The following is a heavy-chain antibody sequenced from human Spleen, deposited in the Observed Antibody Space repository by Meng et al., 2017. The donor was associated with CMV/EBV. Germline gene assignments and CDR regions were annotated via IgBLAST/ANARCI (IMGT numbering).Heavy chain of an antibody. CDR2: ISSSGSA. CDR3: ATDLGGDQDY. Sequence: GGSLRLSCAASGFTFSNAWMSWVRQAPGKGLEWLSYISSSGSADYADSVKGRFTISRDNTKNSLYLLMNSLRAEDTAVYYCATDLGGDQDYWGQGTLVTVSS. J-gene: IGHJ4*02. CDR1: GFTFSNAW. V-gene: IGHV3-69-1*02. D-gene: IGHD4-17*01.